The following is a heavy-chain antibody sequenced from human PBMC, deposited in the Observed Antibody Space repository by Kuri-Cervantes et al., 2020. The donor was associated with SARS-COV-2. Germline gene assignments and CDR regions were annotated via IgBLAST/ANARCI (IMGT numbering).Heavy chain of an antibody. CDR2: IYHSGST. Sequence: SETLSLTCAVSSGSIRSSYWWSWVRQAPGKGLEWIGEIYHSGSTQYNPSLKSRVTISVDMPKNQFSLKVSPVTAADTAVYYCARAPNYSTSTYYFDYWGQGILVTVSS. J-gene: IGHJ4*02. D-gene: IGHD6-6*01. V-gene: IGHV4-4*02. CDR1: SGSIRSSYW. CDR3: ARAPNYSTSTYYFDY.